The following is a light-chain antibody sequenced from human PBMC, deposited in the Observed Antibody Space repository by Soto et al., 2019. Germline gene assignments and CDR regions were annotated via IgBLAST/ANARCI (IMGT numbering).Light chain of an antibody. CDR3: HLYSSSPPVT. Sequence: EIVLTQSPGTLSLSPGERATLSCRGSQSVSSSYLAWYQQKPGQAPRLLIYGASSRATGIPDRFSGSGSGTDFTLTISRLEPEDFAVYYCHLYSSSPPVTFGPGTKVDIK. J-gene: IGKJ3*01. V-gene: IGKV3-20*01. CDR2: GAS. CDR1: QSVSSSY.